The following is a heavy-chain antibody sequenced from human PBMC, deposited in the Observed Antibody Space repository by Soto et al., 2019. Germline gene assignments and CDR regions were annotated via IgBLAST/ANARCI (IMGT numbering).Heavy chain of an antibody. V-gene: IGHV1-24*01. Sequence: QVQLVQSGAEVKKPGASVKVSCKVSGYTLTELSMHWVRQAPGKGLEWMGGFDPEDGETIYAQKFQGRVTMTXXTXTXXAYMELSSLRSEDTAVYYCATVSVEWLVRGDWFDPWGQGTLVTVSS. J-gene: IGHJ5*02. CDR3: ATVSVEWLVRGDWFDP. CDR2: FDPEDGET. D-gene: IGHD6-19*01. CDR1: GYTLTELS.